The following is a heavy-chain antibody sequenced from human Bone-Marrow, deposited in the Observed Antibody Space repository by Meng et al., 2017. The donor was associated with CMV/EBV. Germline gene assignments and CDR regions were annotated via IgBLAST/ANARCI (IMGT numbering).Heavy chain of an antibody. CDR2: INPNSGGT. CDR1: GYTFTGYY. J-gene: IGHJ4*02. Sequence: ASVKVSCKASGYTFTGYYMHWVRQAPGQGLEWMGWINPNSGGTNYAQKFQGRVTMTRDTSMSTAYMELSRLRSDDTAVYYCARDRALERRGQPDYWGQGTLVTVSS. CDR3: ARDRALERRGQPDY. D-gene: IGHD1-1*01. V-gene: IGHV1-2*02.